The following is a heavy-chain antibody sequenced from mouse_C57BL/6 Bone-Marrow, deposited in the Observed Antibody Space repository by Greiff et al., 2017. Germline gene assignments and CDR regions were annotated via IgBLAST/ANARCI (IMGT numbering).Heavy chain of an antibody. D-gene: IGHD3-2*02. Sequence: EVKLVEPGGGLVQPGESLKLSCESNEYEFPSHDMSWVRKTPEKRLELVAAINSDGGSTYYPDTMERRFIISRDNTKKPLYLQMSSLRSEDTALYDSAGQGQLRPLYYFDYWGQGTTLTVSS. J-gene: IGHJ2*01. CDR1: EYEFPSHD. CDR2: INSDGGST. CDR3: AGQGQLRPLYYFDY. V-gene: IGHV5-2*01.